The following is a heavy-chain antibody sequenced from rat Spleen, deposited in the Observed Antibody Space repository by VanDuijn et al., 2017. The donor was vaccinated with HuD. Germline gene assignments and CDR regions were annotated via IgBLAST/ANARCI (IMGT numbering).Heavy chain of an antibody. CDR1: GFTFSDYY. CDR3: AKDMYTTDYYPGY. J-gene: IGHJ2*01. D-gene: IGHD1-6*01. V-gene: IGHV5-7*01. CDR2: INYDGSST. Sequence: EVQLVESDGGLVQPGRSLKLSCAASGFTFSDYYMAWVRQAPTKGLEWVATINYDGSSTNYRDSVKGRFTISRDNAKSTLYLQMDSLKSEDTATYYCAKDMYTTDYYPGYWGQGVMVTVSS.